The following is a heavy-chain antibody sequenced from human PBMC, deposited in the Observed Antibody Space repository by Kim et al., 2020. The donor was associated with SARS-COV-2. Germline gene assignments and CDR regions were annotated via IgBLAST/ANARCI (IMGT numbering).Heavy chain of an antibody. CDR1: GLSLDDSA. J-gene: IGHJ6*02. D-gene: IGHD3-10*01. Sequence: GGSLRLSCAASGLSLDDSAMNWVRQAPGKGLEWVAVISYDGRNKEYAASVKGRFSISRDNSKSTLSLQMNSLRVEDTAVYYCARGNYYESVSLSDYYNGMDVWGQGTTVTVSS. V-gene: IGHV3-30-3*01. CDR3: ARGNYYESVSLSDYYNGMDV. CDR2: ISYDGRNK.